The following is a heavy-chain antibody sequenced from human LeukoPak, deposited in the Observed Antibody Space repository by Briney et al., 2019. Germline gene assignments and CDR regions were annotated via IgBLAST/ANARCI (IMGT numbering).Heavy chain of an antibody. CDR2: IYFSGST. CDR1: GGSISSYY. V-gene: IGHV4-59*08. Sequence: SETLSLTCTVSGGSISSYYWSWLRQPPGKGLERVGYIYFSGSTNYNPSHKSRVTKPVDTSNNQFSLKLSSATAADTAVYYCARRRYDSSGFLFDYWGQGTLVTVSS. J-gene: IGHJ4*02. CDR3: ARRRYDSSGFLFDY. D-gene: IGHD3-22*01.